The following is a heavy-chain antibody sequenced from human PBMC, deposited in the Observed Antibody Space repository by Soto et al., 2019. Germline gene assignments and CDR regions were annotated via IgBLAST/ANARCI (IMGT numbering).Heavy chain of an antibody. CDR2: VSYDGSNK. Sequence: PGGSLRLSCAASGFSFSSYDMHWVRQPPGKGLEWVAVVSYDGSNKYYADSVKGRFTISRDSSKNTLYLQMNSLRAEDTAVYYCARDRYSTTSCPGYWGQGTLVTVPQ. J-gene: IGHJ4*02. D-gene: IGHD2-2*01. CDR1: GFSFSSYD. V-gene: IGHV3-30-3*01. CDR3: ARDRYSTTSCPGY.